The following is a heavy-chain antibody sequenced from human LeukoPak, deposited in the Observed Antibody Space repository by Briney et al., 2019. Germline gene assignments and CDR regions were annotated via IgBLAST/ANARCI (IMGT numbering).Heavy chain of an antibody. CDR1: GYTFTRYY. Sequence: ASVKVSCKASGYTFTRYYMHWVRQAPGQGVEWMGWINPNSGGTNYAQKFQGRVTITRDTSISTAYMQLSRLRSADTAVYYCATIPLYGSGSYFPDYWGQGTLVTVSS. D-gene: IGHD3-10*01. CDR3: ATIPLYGSGSYFPDY. CDR2: INPNSGGT. V-gene: IGHV1-2*02. J-gene: IGHJ4*02.